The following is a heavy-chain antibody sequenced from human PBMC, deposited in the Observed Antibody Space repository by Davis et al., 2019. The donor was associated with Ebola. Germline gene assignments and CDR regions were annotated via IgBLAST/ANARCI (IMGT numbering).Heavy chain of an antibody. CDR3: ARLGVDGYSYYFDY. CDR1: GYSFTSYW. V-gene: IGHV5-51*01. CDR2: IYPGDSDI. J-gene: IGHJ4*02. D-gene: IGHD5-24*01. Sequence: GESLKISCKASGYSFTSYWIGWVRQMPGKLLDLFVIIYPGDSDIRYSPSFQGHVTISADNSTSTAYLQWSSLKASDTAKYYCARLGVDGYSYYFDYWGQGTLVSVSS.